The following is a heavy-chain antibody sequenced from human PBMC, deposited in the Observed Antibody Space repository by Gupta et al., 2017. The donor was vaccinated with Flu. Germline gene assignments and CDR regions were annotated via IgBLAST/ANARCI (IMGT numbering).Heavy chain of an antibody. J-gene: IGHJ4*02. D-gene: IGHD2-15*01. V-gene: IGHV3-73*01. Sequence: AYAASVKGRFTISRDDSKNTAYLQMNSLKTEDTAVYYCTSHSQCSGGSCYPFDYWGQGTLVTVSS. CDR3: TSHSQCSGGSCYPFDY.